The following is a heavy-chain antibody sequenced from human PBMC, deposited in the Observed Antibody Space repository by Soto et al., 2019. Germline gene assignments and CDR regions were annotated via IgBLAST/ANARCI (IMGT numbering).Heavy chain of an antibody. V-gene: IGHV4-59*01. CDR1: GGSISSYY. Sequence: TLSLTCTVSGGSISSYYWSWIRQPPGKGLEWIGYIYYSGSTNYNPSLKSRVTISVDTSKNQFSLKLSSVTAADTAVYYCARDSGRMYYDTWSGYDYGMDVWGQGTTVTVSS. J-gene: IGHJ6*02. D-gene: IGHD3-3*01. CDR2: IYYSGST. CDR3: ARDSGRMYYDTWSGYDYGMDV.